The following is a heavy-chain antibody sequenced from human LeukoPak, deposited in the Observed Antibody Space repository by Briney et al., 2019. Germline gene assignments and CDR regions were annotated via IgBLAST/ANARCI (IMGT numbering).Heavy chain of an antibody. CDR3: ATTPPYSRGQGGFRN. D-gene: IGHD6-19*01. CDR2: IYYTGST. Sequence: PSETLSLTCTVSGGSINSANDYWTWLRQLRGRGMEWLGYIYYTGSTYYNPSLKSRVTISVDTSKSQFSLILSSLTAAATAVYYCATTPPYSRGQGGFRNWGQGTLVTVSS. J-gene: IGHJ4*02. V-gene: IGHV4-31*03. CDR1: GGSINSANDY.